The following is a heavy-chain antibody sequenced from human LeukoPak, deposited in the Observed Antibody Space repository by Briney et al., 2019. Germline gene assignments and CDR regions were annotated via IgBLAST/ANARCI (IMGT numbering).Heavy chain of an antibody. CDR2: INKNNHNI. CDR1: GFTFDDYA. J-gene: IGHJ4*02. CDR3: ATDSLDY. Sequence: PGRSLRLSCAASGFTFDDYAMHWVREAPGKGLEWVSGINKNNHNIGYADSVKGRFTISRDNAKNSLYLQMNSLRAEDTALYYCATDSLDYWGQGTLVTVSS. V-gene: IGHV3-9*01.